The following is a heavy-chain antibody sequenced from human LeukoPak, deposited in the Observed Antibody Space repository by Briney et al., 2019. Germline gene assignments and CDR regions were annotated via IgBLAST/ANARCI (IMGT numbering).Heavy chain of an antibody. Sequence: SETLSLTCTVSGGSISSSSYYWGWIRQPPGKGLEWIGSIYYSGGTYYNPSLKSRVTISVDTSKNQFSLKLSSVTAADTAVYYCARLFTIFGVATFRDFDYWGQGTLVTVSS. V-gene: IGHV4-39*01. D-gene: IGHD3-3*01. CDR1: GGSISSSSYY. J-gene: IGHJ4*02. CDR3: ARLFTIFGVATFRDFDY. CDR2: IYYSGGT.